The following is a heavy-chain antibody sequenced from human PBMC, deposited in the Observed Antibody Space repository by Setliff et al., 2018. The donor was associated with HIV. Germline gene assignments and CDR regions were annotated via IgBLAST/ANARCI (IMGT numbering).Heavy chain of an antibody. V-gene: IGHV1-24*01. J-gene: IGHJ1*01. CDR3: ATDPGYSSAWYSESFQH. CDR2: FEPEDGET. CDR1: GYTLTELS. Sequence: GASVKVSCKISGYTLTELSIHWVRQAPGKGLEWMANFEPEDGETFYAQKFQGRLTMTEDTSTDTAYMELRSLRSDATAMNYCATDPGYSSAWYSESFQHWGQGTVVTVSS. D-gene: IGHD6-13*01.